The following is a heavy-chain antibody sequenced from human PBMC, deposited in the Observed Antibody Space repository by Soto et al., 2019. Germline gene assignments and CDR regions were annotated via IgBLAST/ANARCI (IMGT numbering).Heavy chain of an antibody. CDR1: GGSVSSGSYY. CDR2: IYYSGST. J-gene: IGHJ6*02. D-gene: IGHD6-6*01. Sequence: SETLSLTCTVSGGSVSSGSYYWSWIRQPPGKGLEWIGYIYYSGSTNYNPSLKSRVTISVDTSKNQFSLKLSSVTAADTAVYYCARVRETQFIAARPYGMDVWGQGTTVTVSS. CDR3: ARVRETQFIAARPYGMDV. V-gene: IGHV4-61*01.